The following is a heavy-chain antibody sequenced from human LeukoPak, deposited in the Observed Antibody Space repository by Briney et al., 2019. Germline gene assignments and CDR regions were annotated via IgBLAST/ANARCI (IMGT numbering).Heavy chain of an antibody. CDR1: GGSFSGYY. D-gene: IGHD2-15*01. CDR2: INHSGST. Sequence: PSETLSLTCAVYGGSFSGYYWSWIRQPPGKGLEWIGEINHSGSTNYNPSLKSRVTISVDTSKNQFSLKLSSVTAADTAVYYCARTFRSRCSGGSCRSYYYYMDVWGKGTTVTVSS. J-gene: IGHJ6*03. CDR3: ARTFRSRCSGGSCRSYYYYMDV. V-gene: IGHV4-34*01.